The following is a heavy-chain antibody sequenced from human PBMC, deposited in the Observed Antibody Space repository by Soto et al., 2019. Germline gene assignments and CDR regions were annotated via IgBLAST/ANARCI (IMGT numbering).Heavy chain of an antibody. V-gene: IGHV4-39*07. CDR2: INHSGST. CDR3: AVYDFWSTKDV. CDR1: GGSISSSSYY. D-gene: IGHD3-3*01. J-gene: IGHJ6*04. Sequence: SETLSLTCTVSGGSISSSSYYWSWIRQPPGKGLEWIGEINHSGSTNYNPSLKSRVNISVDTSKNQFSLKLSSVTAADTAVYYCAVYDFWSTKDVWGKGTTVTVSS.